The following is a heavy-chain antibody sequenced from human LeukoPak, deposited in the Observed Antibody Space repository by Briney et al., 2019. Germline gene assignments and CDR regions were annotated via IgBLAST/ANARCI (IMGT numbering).Heavy chain of an antibody. V-gene: IGHV3-13*01. D-gene: IGHD6-19*01. J-gene: IGHJ3*02. CDR1: GFTFSSYA. CDR2: IGTAGDT. Sequence: GGSLRLSCAASGFTFSSYAMHWARQATGKGLEWVSPIGTAGDTYYPGSVKGRFTISRENAKNSLYLQMNSLRAGDTAVYYCARAAGSSGWYKVAFDIWGQGTMVTVSS. CDR3: ARAAGSSGWYKVAFDI.